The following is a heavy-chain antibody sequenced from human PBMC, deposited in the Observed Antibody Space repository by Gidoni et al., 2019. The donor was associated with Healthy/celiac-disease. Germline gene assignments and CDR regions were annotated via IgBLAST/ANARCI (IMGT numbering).Heavy chain of an antibody. D-gene: IGHD3-9*01. CDR3: ARHYYDILTGYPTRGAFDI. CDR2: IDPSDSYT. Sequence: EVQLVQSGAEVKKPGASLRISCKGSGYSFTSYCISWVRQMPGKGLEWMGRIDPSDSYTNYSPSFQGHVTISADKSISTAYLQWSSLKASDTAMYYCARHYYDILTGYPTRGAFDIWGQGTMVTVSS. CDR1: GYSFTSYC. V-gene: IGHV5-10-1*03. J-gene: IGHJ3*02.